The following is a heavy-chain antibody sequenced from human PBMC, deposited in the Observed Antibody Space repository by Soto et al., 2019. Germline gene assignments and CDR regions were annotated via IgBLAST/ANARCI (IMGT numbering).Heavy chain of an antibody. CDR2: ISGYNGNR. V-gene: IGHV1-18*01. D-gene: IGHD3-3*01. J-gene: IGHJ5*02. CDR1: GYTFTRYG. Sequence: QVQLVQSGVEVKKPGASVNVSCKASGYTFTRYGIAWVRQAPGQGLEWMGWISGYNGNRNYVEKFQGRLTMTTDTSTSTAYMELRSLRPDDTAVYYCAKIAVFGIVLGGKGLDPWGQGTLVIVSS. CDR3: AKIAVFGIVLGGKGLDP.